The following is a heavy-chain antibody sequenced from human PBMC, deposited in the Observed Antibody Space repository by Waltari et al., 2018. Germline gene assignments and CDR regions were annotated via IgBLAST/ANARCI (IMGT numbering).Heavy chain of an antibody. J-gene: IGHJ4*02. V-gene: IGHV3-23*01. CDR1: GFTFSSYA. D-gene: IGHD3-9*01. Sequence: EVQLLESGGGLVQPGGSLRLSCAASGFTFSSYAMSWVRQAPGKGLEWVSAISGSGGSTYYADSVKGRFTISRDNSKNTLYLQMNSLRAEDTAVYYCATSPYDILTGYASNYFDYWGQGTLVTVSS. CDR2: ISGSGGST. CDR3: ATSPYDILTGYASNYFDY.